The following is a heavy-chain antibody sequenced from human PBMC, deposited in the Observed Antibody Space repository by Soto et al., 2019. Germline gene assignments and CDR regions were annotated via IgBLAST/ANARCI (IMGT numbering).Heavy chain of an antibody. D-gene: IGHD2-15*01. J-gene: IGHJ6*02. Sequence: GGSLRLSCAASGFTFSSYVMHWVRQAPGKGLEWVAVISYDGSNKYYADSVKGRFTISRDNSKNTLYLQMNSLRAEDTAVYYCAKDHRAAPYYYYYGMDVSGQGTTVTVSS. CDR3: AKDHRAAPYYYYYGMDV. CDR1: GFTFSSYV. CDR2: ISYDGSNK. V-gene: IGHV3-30*18.